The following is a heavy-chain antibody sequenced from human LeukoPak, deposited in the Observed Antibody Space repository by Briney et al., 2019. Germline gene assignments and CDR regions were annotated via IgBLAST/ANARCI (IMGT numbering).Heavy chain of an antibody. CDR1: GGSISSYY. D-gene: IGHD3-22*01. Sequence: PSETLSLTCTVSGGSISSYYWSWIRQPPGKGLEWIGYIYYSGSTNYNPSLKSRVTISVDTSKNQFSLKLSSVTAADTAVYYCARAPRGYYDSSGYVYWGQGTLVTVSS. J-gene: IGHJ4*02. CDR3: ARAPRGYYDSSGYVY. V-gene: IGHV4-59*12. CDR2: IYYSGST.